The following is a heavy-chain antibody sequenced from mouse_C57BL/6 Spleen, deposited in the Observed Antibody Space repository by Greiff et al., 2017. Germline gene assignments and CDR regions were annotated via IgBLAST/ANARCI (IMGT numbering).Heavy chain of an antibody. D-gene: IGHD2-2*01. V-gene: IGHV1-62-2*01. CDR1: GYTFTEYT. J-gene: IGHJ4*01. Sequence: QVQLQQSGAELVKPGASVKLSCKASGYTFTEYTINWVKQRSGQGLEWIWGFYPGSGSITYNENFKDKAPLTADKTSSTFYMERSRLSSADSAVYFCARCYGYDGGAKDYWGQGTSVTVSS. CDR3: ARCYGYDGGAKDY. CDR2: FYPGSGSI.